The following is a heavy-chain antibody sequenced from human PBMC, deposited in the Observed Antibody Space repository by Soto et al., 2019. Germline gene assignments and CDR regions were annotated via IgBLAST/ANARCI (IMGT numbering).Heavy chain of an antibody. J-gene: IGHJ6*02. CDR1: GFTFSTYS. Sequence: GGSLRLSCAASGFTFSTYSMNWVRQAPGKGLEWVSSISSSSSYIYYADSVKGRFIISRDNAKNSLYLQMNSLRAEDTAVYYCARYDSSGYYWPYYYYGMDVWGQGTTVTVSS. CDR3: ARYDSSGYYWPYYYYGMDV. V-gene: IGHV3-21*01. CDR2: ISSSSSYI. D-gene: IGHD3-22*01.